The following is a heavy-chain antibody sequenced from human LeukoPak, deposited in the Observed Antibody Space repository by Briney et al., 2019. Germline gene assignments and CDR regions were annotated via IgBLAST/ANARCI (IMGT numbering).Heavy chain of an antibody. D-gene: IGHD2-21*02. CDR1: GGTFSSYA. CDR2: IIPIFFTA. Sequence: GSSVKVSCKASGGTFSSYAISWVRQAPGLGLEWMGGIIPIFFTANYAQKFQGKVTITTDESTSTAYMELSSLRSEDTAVYYCARESVAYCGGDCYAFDIWGQGTMVTVSS. J-gene: IGHJ3*02. CDR3: ARESVAYCGGDCYAFDI. V-gene: IGHV1-69*05.